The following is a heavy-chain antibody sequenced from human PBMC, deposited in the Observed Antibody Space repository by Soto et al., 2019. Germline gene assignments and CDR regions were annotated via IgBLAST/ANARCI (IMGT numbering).Heavy chain of an antibody. CDR3: ARAICGYVT. Sequence: QVQLVQSGAEMKKPGASVKLSCKASGITYNTYAIHWVRQAPGQGLEWMGWINAGNGDTRYSQNFQGRVTITRDTSASTVYMDLDSLKFEDTGVYYCARAICGYVTWGQGTLVTVSS. CDR1: GITYNTYA. V-gene: IGHV1-3*01. CDR2: INAGNGDT. J-gene: IGHJ4*02. D-gene: IGHD5-12*01.